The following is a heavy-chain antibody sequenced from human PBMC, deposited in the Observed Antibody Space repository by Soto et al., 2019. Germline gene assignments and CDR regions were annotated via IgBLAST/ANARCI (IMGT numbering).Heavy chain of an antibody. J-gene: IGHJ4*02. V-gene: IGHV3-23*01. D-gene: IGHD4-17*01. CDR3: AKVNSIVGDGDHDY. CDR1: GFTFTTFA. Sequence: EVQLLESGGGLVQPGGSLRLSCAASGFTFTTFAMSWVRQPPGKGPERVSGISSSGDIPYYADSVKGRFTISRDQSKKTVYLQMNSLRAEDTALYYCAKVNSIVGDGDHDYWGQGTLVSVSS. CDR2: ISSSGDIP.